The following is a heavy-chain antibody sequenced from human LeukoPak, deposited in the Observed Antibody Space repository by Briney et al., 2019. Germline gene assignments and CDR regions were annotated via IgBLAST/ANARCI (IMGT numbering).Heavy chain of an antibody. J-gene: IGHJ4*02. CDR2: IYSGGST. Sequence: GGSLRLSCEASGFTVSSNYMSWVRQAPGKGLEWVSVIYSGGSTYYADSVKGRFTISRDNSKNTLYLQMNSLRAEDTAVYYCARARQWLLGGYFDYWGQGTLVTVSS. CDR3: ARARQWLLGGYFDY. D-gene: IGHD6-19*01. V-gene: IGHV3-53*01. CDR1: GFTVSSNY.